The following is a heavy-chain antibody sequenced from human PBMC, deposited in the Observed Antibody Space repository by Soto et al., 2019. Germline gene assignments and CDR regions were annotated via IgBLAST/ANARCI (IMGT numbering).Heavy chain of an antibody. Sequence: GASVRVSCKASGGTFSSYAISWVRQAPGQGLEWMGGIIPIFGTANYAQKFQGRVTITADESTSTAYMELSSLRSEDTAVYYCARGLVVVVAANYYCYGMDVWGQGTTVTVSS. CDR2: IIPIFGTA. V-gene: IGHV1-69*13. CDR3: ARGLVVVVAANYYCYGMDV. CDR1: GGTFSSYA. D-gene: IGHD2-15*01. J-gene: IGHJ6*02.